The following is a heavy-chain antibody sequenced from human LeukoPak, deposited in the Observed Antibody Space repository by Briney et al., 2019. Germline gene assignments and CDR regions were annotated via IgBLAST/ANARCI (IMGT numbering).Heavy chain of an antibody. D-gene: IGHD2-2*01. CDR2: VFYNGAT. Sequence: SETLSLTCIVSGGSISSSIYYWACVRQPPGKGLECIGTVFYNGATQYSPSLRSRVTISIDTSTNQFSLKLSSVTAADTAVYYCARVAASACSSTSCTDYWGQGTLVTVSS. CDR1: GGSISSSIYY. J-gene: IGHJ4*02. CDR3: ARVAASACSSTSCTDY. V-gene: IGHV4-39*07.